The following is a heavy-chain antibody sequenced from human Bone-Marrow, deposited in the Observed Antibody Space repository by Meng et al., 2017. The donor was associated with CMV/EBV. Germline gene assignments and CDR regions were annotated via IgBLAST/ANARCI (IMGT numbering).Heavy chain of an antibody. D-gene: IGHD2-2*01. Sequence: GESLKISCAASGFTFSSYAMSWVRQAPGKGLEWVSVIYSGGSSTYYADSVKGRFTISRDNSKNTLYLQMNSLRAEDTAVYYCAKDMGYCSSTSCPSPPLYYYGMDVWGQGTTVTRLL. CDR2: IYSGGSST. CDR3: AKDMGYCSSTSCPSPPLYYYGMDV. V-gene: IGHV3-23*03. J-gene: IGHJ6*02. CDR1: GFTFSSYA.